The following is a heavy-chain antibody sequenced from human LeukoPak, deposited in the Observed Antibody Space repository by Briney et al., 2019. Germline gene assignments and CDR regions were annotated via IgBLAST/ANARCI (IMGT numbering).Heavy chain of an antibody. CDR2: IYYSGRT. J-gene: IGHJ4*02. V-gene: IGHV4-39*01. D-gene: IGHD5-18*01. CDR1: GGSISSSSYY. Sequence: PSETLSLICTVSGGSISSSSYYWGWIRQPPGKGLEWIGSIYYSGRTYYKPSLKSRVTISVDTSKNQFSLKLSSLTAADTAVYYCASGAVDTEFHYWGQGTLVTVSS. CDR3: ASGAVDTEFHY.